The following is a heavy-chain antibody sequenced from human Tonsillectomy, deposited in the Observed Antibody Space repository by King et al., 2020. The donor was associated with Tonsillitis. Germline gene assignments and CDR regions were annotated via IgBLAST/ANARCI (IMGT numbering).Heavy chain of an antibody. CDR2: IDWDDDK. CDR3: ARNPYSSGWYDGYFDY. D-gene: IGHD6-19*01. CDR1: GFSLSTSGMC. Sequence: TLKESGPALVKPTQTLTLTCTFSGFSLSTSGMCVSWIRQPPGKALEWLALIDWDDDKYYSTSLKTRLTISKDTSKNQVVLTMTNMDPVDTATYYCARNPYSSGWYDGYFDYWGQGTLVTVSS. J-gene: IGHJ4*02. V-gene: IGHV2-70*01.